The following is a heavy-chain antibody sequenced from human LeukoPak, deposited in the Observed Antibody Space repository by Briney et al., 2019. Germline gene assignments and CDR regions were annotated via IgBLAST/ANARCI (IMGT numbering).Heavy chain of an antibody. D-gene: IGHD2-15*01. CDR1: GGSFSGYY. CDR3: ARVKRVDPGSFDY. J-gene: IGHJ4*02. CDR2: ISSSSSYI. V-gene: IGHV3-21*01. Sequence: ETLSLTCAVYGGSFSGYYWSWIRQPPGKGLEWVSSISSSSSYIYYADSVKGRFTISRDNAKNSLYLQMNSLRAEDTAVYYCARVKRVDPGSFDYWGQGTLVTVSS.